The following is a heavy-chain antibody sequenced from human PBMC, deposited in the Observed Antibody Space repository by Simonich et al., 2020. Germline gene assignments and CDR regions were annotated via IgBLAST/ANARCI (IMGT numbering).Heavy chain of an antibody. V-gene: IGHV1-2*02. CDR2: INPNSGCT. CDR3: ARVSGGTAMVTSTFDI. J-gene: IGHJ3*02. Sequence: QVQLVQSGAEVKKPGASVKVSCKASGYTFTGYYMQWVRQAPGQGLEWMVGINPNSGCTNDAQKFQGRVTKTRETSIRTAYMELSRLRSDDTAVYYCARVSGGTAMVTSTFDIWGQGTMVTVSS. CDR1: GYTFTGYY. D-gene: IGHD5-18*01.